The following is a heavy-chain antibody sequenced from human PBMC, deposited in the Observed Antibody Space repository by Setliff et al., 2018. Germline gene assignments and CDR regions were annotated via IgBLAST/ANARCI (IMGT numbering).Heavy chain of an antibody. Sequence: PSETLSLTCAVSGYSISSGYYWGWIRQPPGKGLEWVGRIKSKTDGGTTDYATPVKGRFTISRDDSKSIAYLQMNSLKTEDTAVYYCTRVGRQLVYYYYGMDVWGQGTTVTVSS. CDR2: IKSKTDGGTT. CDR3: TRVGRQLVYYYYGMDV. V-gene: IGHV3-15*01. CDR1: GYSISSGY. J-gene: IGHJ6*02. D-gene: IGHD6-13*01.